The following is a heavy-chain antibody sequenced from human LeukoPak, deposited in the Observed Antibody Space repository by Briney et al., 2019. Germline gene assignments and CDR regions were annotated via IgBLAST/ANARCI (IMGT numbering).Heavy chain of an antibody. V-gene: IGHV3-23*01. CDR2: ISGSGGST. Sequence: GGSLRLSCAASGFTFSSYAMNWVRQAPGKGLEWVSAISGSGGSTYYADSVKGRFTISRDNSKNTLYLQMNSLRAEDTAVYYCANLLAAAGTRIDYYYYGMDVWGQGTTVTVSS. CDR1: GFTFSSYA. D-gene: IGHD6-13*01. J-gene: IGHJ6*02. CDR3: ANLLAAAGTRIDYYYYGMDV.